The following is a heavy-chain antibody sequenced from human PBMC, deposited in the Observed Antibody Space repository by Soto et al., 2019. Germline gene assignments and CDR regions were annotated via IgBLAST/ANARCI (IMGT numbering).Heavy chain of an antibody. V-gene: IGHV3-23*01. CDR1: GFTFGSHS. D-gene: IGHD3-3*01. Sequence: GGSLRLSCAVSGFTFGSHSMSWVRQAPGKGLEWVSAIDGNGISKYYADSVKGRFTISRDNSKNTLYLRMNSLGPEDTAVYFCAKAQESFVIWGPGTLVTVSS. CDR3: AKAQESFVI. CDR2: IDGNGISK. J-gene: IGHJ4*02.